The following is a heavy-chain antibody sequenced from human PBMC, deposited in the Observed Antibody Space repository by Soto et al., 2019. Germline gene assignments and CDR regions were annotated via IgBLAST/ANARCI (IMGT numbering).Heavy chain of an antibody. J-gene: IGHJ1*01. D-gene: IGHD3-10*01. V-gene: IGHV1-18*01. CDR2: ISPHKDNT. CDR1: GYTFSSIG. Sequence: QVQLVQSGAEVKKPGASVKVSCKTSGYTFSSIGISWVRQAPGQGLEWMGWISPHKDNTYYAQRLQGRVTMTTDTSTSTAYMELRSLRSDDTAVYFCARDLDGSGSYYTKHWGQGTLVTVSS. CDR3: ARDLDGSGSYYTKH.